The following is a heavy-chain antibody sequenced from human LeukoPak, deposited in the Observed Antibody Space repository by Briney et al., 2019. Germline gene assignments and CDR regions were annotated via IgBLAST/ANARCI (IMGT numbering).Heavy chain of an antibody. J-gene: IGHJ6*04. CDR1: GYSFTNYW. V-gene: IGHV5-51*01. CDR2: IYPRDSDT. D-gene: IGHD3-10*01. CDR3: ARLDYYGSGSPPKSYYYYYGMDV. Sequence: GESLKISCEGSGYSFTNYWIGWVRQMPGKGLEWMGIIYPRDSDTRYSPSFEGQVTISADKSISTAYLQWSSLRASDTAMYYCARLDYYGSGSPPKSYYYYYGMDVWGKGTTVTVSS.